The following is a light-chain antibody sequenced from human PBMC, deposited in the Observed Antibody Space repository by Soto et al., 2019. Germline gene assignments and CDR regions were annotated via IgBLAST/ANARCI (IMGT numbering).Light chain of an antibody. CDR3: QQYGSSPGLIT. Sequence: DIVLTQSPGTLSLSPGERATLSCRASQSVRNTYLAWYQQKPGQAPRLLIYDASSRATGIPDRFSGSGSGTDFTLTISRLEPEDFAVYYCQQYGSSPGLITFGPGTRLEI. V-gene: IGKV3-20*01. CDR1: QSVRNTY. J-gene: IGKJ5*01. CDR2: DAS.